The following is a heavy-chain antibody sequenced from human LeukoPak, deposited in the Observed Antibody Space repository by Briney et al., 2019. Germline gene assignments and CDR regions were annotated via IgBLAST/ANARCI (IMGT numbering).Heavy chain of an antibody. J-gene: IGHJ4*02. CDR3: ARGKLYYFDY. CDR2: IKEDGSDK. CDR1: GFTFSSYW. Sequence: GGSLRLSCAASGFTFSSYWMSWVRQAPGKGLEWVANIKEDGSDKYYVDSVKGRFTISRDDAKNSLYLQMNSLRAEDTAVYYCARGKLYYFDYWGQGTLVTVSS. V-gene: IGHV3-7*05.